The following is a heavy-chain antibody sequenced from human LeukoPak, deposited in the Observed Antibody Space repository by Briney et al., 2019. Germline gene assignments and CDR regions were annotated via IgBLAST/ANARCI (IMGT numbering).Heavy chain of an antibody. CDR1: GYTFSSYG. CDR2: VSSYNGDT. CDR3: ARGQVALRFSDV. D-gene: IGHD3-3*01. J-gene: IGHJ6*02. Sequence: GASVKVSCKASGYTFSSYGVNWVRQAPGQGLEWMGWVSSYNGDTNYAQKFQDRVTMTTDTSTNTAYMELRSLRSDDTAVYYCARGQVALRFSDVWGQGTTVTVSS. V-gene: IGHV1-18*01.